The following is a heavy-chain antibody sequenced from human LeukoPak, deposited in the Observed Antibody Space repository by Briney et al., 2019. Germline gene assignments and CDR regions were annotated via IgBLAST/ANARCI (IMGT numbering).Heavy chain of an antibody. V-gene: IGHV1-18*01. D-gene: IGHD3-10*01. CDR2: ISAYNGHT. Sequence: GASVKVSCKASGYTFTSNGISWVRQAPGQGPEGMGWISAYNGHTNYAQKLQGRVNMTTDTATSTAYLELRSLRSDDTAVYYCARDYGSGSYRLDYWGQGTLVSVSS. J-gene: IGHJ4*02. CDR1: GYTFTSNG. CDR3: ARDYGSGSYRLDY.